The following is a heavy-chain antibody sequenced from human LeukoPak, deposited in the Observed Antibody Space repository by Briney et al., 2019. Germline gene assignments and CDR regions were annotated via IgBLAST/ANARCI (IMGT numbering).Heavy chain of an antibody. Sequence: KTSETLSLTCSVSGISIRSYFWSWIRQPAGKTLEWIGRISTSGSSKYNPSLKSRVTISVDTSKNQFSLKLSSVTAADTAVYYCARADDSSGNSDYWGQGTLVTVSS. J-gene: IGHJ4*02. CDR1: GISIRSYF. D-gene: IGHD3-22*01. V-gene: IGHV4-4*07. CDR2: ISTSGSS. CDR3: ARADDSSGNSDY.